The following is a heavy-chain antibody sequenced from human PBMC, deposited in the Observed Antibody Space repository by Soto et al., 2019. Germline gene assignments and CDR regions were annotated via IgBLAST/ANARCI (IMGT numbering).Heavy chain of an antibody. D-gene: IGHD6-19*01. CDR2: IYYSGSA. Sequence: SETLSLTCTVSGGSISSYYWSWIRQPPGKGLEWIGYIYYSGSASYNPSLKSRVSISVDTSKNQFSLKLSSVTAADTAVYYCARGVAVAGKRFEPWGQGTLVTVSS. CDR3: ARGVAVAGKRFEP. CDR1: GGSISSYY. V-gene: IGHV4-59*01. J-gene: IGHJ5*02.